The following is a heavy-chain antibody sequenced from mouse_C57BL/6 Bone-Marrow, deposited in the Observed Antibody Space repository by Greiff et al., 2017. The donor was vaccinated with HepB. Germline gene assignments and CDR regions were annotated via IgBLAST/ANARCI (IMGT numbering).Heavy chain of an antibody. CDR3: ARQGYYYGSIWFAY. D-gene: IGHD1-1*01. V-gene: IGHV5-15*01. CDR1: GFTFSDYG. CDR2: ISNLAYSI. J-gene: IGHJ3*01. Sequence: VQLQQSGGGLVQPGGSLKLSCAASGFTFSDYGMAWVRQAPRKGPEWVAFISNLAYSIYYADTVTGRFTISRENAKNTLYLEMSSLRSEDTAMYYCARQGYYYGSIWFAYWGQGTLVTVSA.